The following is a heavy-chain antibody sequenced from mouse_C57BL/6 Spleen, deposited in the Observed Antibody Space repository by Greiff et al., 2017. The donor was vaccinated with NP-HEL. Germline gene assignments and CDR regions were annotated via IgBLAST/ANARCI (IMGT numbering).Heavy chain of an antibody. CDR2: LDPSDSYT. D-gene: IGHD1-1*01. CDR3: ALITTVVGSFDY. J-gene: IGHJ2*01. CDR1: GYTFTSYW. V-gene: IGHV1-50*01. Sequence: QVQLQQPGAELVKPGASVKLSCKASGYTFTSYWMQWVKQRPGQGLEWIGELDPSDSYTNYNQKFKGKATLTVDTSSSTAYMQLSSLTSEDSAVYYCALITTVVGSFDYWGQGTTLTVSS.